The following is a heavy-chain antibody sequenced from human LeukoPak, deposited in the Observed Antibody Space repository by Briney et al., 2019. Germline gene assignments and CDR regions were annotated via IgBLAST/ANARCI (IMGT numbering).Heavy chain of an antibody. Sequence: GSLRLSCAASGFTFSSYSMNWVRQAPGKGLEWVSSISSSSYIYYADSVKGRFTISRDNAKNSLYLQMNSLRAEDTAVYYCARDYYDSSGLDAFDIWGQGTMVTVSS. V-gene: IGHV3-21*01. CDR2: ISSSSYI. CDR1: GFTFSSYS. D-gene: IGHD3-22*01. J-gene: IGHJ3*02. CDR3: ARDYYDSSGLDAFDI.